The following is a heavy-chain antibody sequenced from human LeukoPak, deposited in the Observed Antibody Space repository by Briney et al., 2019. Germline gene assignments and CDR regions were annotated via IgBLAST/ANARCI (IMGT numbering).Heavy chain of an antibody. J-gene: IGHJ2*01. D-gene: IGHD1-26*01. V-gene: IGHV4-59*01. CDR2: IYYSGST. Sequence: PSETLSLTCTVSGGSISSYYWSWIRQPPGKGLEWIGYIYYSGSTNYNPSLKSRVTISVDTSKNQFSLKLSSVTAADTAVYYCARGRSGSSGRHWYFDLWGRGTLVTVSS. CDR3: ARGRSGSSGRHWYFDL. CDR1: GGSISSYY.